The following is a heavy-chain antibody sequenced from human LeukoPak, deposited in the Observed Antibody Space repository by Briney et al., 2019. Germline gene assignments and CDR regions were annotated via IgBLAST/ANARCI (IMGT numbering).Heavy chain of an antibody. Sequence: PSETLSLTCAVYGGSFSGYYWSWIRQPPGKGLEWIGEINHSGSTNYNPSLKSRVTISVDTSKNQFSLKLSSVTAADTAVYYCARVQLEGGVDYWGQGTLVTVSS. CDR1: GGSFSGYY. CDR2: INHSGST. V-gene: IGHV4-34*01. J-gene: IGHJ4*02. D-gene: IGHD5-18*01. CDR3: ARVQLEGGVDY.